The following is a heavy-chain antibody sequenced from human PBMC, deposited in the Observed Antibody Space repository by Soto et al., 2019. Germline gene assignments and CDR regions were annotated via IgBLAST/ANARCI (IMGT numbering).Heavy chain of an antibody. Sequence: QVQLVQSGAEVKKPGSSVKVNCKASGGTFSSYTISWVRQAPGQGLEWMGRIIPILGIANYAQKFQGRVTITADKSTSTAYMELSSLRSEDTAVDYCARFRGSYGMDVWGQGTTVTVSS. CDR2: IIPILGIA. V-gene: IGHV1-69*02. J-gene: IGHJ6*02. D-gene: IGHD3-10*01. CDR3: ARFRGSYGMDV. CDR1: GGTFSSYT.